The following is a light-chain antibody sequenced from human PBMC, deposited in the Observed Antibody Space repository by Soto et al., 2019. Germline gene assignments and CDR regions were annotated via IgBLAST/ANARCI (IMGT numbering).Light chain of an antibody. CDR1: QSVSSNH. J-gene: IGKJ1*01. CDR3: QQYGRSPWT. CDR2: DAS. Sequence: DIVLTQSPGTLSLSPGERATLSCRASQSVSSNHLAWYQQKPGQAPRLLIYDASSRATGIPDRFSGSGSGTNFTLIISRLEPEDFAVYYCQQYGRSPWTFGQGTKVDIK. V-gene: IGKV3-20*01.